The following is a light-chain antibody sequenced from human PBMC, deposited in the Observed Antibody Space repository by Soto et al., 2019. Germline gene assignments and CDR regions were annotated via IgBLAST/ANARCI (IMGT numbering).Light chain of an antibody. J-gene: IGKJ1*01. V-gene: IGKV3-20*01. Sequence: EIVLTQSPCTLSVSPGEGATLSCRASQRISISYLAWYQQKPGQAPRLLIYGSSTRATGIPDRFSGSGSETDFTLTISRLEPEDFAVYYCQQYGGSPWTFGQGTKVEIK. CDR3: QQYGGSPWT. CDR1: QRISISY. CDR2: GSS.